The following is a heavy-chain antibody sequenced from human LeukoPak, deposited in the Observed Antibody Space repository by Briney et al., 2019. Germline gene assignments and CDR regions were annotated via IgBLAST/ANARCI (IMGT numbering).Heavy chain of an antibody. CDR2: INHSGST. J-gene: IGHJ4*02. D-gene: IGHD6-13*01. V-gene: IGHV4-34*01. Sequence: PSETLSLTCAVYGGSFSGYYWSWIRQPPGKGLEWIGEINHSGSTNYDPSLKSRVTISVDTSKNQFSLKLSSVTAADTAVYYCARGLAWQHLVPSNYYFDYWGQGTLVTVSS. CDR1: GGSFSGYY. CDR3: ARGLAWQHLVPSNYYFDY.